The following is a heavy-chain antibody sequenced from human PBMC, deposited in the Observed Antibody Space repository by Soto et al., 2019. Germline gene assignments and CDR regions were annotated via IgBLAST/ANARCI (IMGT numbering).Heavy chain of an antibody. J-gene: IGHJ4*02. Sequence: EVQLVETGGGFVTPGGSLRLSCAASGSPGFTFTYAEMNWVRQAPGKGLEGVGRIRSKVDGGAIEYAAPVKGRFTISRDDSKSAVFLQMNSLMTEDTAVYYCRYYFDFWGQGTLVTVSS. CDR2: IRSKVDGGAI. CDR1: GSPGFTFTYAE. CDR3: RYYFDF. V-gene: IGHV3-15*07. D-gene: IGHD3-9*01.